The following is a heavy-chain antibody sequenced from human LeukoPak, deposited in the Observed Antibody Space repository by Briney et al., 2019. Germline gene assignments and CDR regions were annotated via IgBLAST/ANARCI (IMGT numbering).Heavy chain of an antibody. Sequence: GGSLRLSCAASGFTFSSYSMHWVRQAPGKGLEWVANIKQDGSTIYYVDSVKGRFTISRDNAKNSVYLQMNSLRAEDTAVYYCARVFRPSLTVFIIRGAFDIWGQGTMVTVSS. CDR1: GFTFSSYS. J-gene: IGHJ3*02. CDR3: ARVFRPSLTVFIIRGAFDI. D-gene: IGHD3-3*01. CDR2: IKQDGSTI. V-gene: IGHV3-7*01.